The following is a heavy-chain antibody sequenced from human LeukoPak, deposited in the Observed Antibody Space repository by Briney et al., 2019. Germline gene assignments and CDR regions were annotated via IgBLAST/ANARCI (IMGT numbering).Heavy chain of an antibody. Sequence: SETLSLTCTLSGYSISSGYYWGWIRQPPGKGLEWIGSIYHSGSTYYNPSLKSRVTISVDTSKNQFSLKLSSVTAADTAVYYCARDPSIWAENWFHPWGQGTLVTVSA. CDR1: GYSISSGYY. CDR3: ARDPSIWAENWFHP. V-gene: IGHV4-38-2*02. J-gene: IGHJ5*02. D-gene: IGHD2-21*01. CDR2: IYHSGST.